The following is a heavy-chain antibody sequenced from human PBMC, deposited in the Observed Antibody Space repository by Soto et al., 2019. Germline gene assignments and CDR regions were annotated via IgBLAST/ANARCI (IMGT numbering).Heavy chain of an antibody. Sequence: SETLSLTCAVYGGSFSGYYWSWIRQPPGKGLEWIGEINHSGSTNYNPSLKSRVTKSVDTSKNQFSLKLSSVTAADTAVYYCARGRPLRAVGELRIDYWGQGTLVTVSS. CDR2: INHSGST. D-gene: IGHD3-10*01. V-gene: IGHV4-34*01. J-gene: IGHJ4*02. CDR1: GGSFSGYY. CDR3: ARGRPLRAVGELRIDY.